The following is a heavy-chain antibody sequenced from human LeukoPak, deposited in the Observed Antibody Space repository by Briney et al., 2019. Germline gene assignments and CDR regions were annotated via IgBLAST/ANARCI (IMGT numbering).Heavy chain of an antibody. CDR3: ARGGWLKSGDYFDN. J-gene: IGHJ4*02. V-gene: IGHV4-59*01. CDR2: IYYSGRT. D-gene: IGHD5-24*01. CDR1: GGSISSYY. Sequence: PSETLSLTCSVSGGSISSYYWSWIRQPPGKGLEWIGYIYYSGRTSYNPSLKSRVTISVDTSNNQFSLRLTSVTAADTAVYYCARGGWLKSGDYFDNWGQGTLVTVSS.